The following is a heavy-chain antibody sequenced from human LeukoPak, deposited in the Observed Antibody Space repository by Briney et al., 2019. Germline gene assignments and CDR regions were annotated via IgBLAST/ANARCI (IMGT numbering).Heavy chain of an antibody. D-gene: IGHD4-17*01. V-gene: IGHV4-38-2*02. CDR2: IYHSGST. Sequence: PSETLSLTCTVSGYSINTGYYWGWIRQPPGKGLEWIGTIYHSGSTYYNPSLKSRLTISVDTSKNQFSLKLSSVTAADTAVYYCAGQRGDGPYGDYGLFGYMDVWGKGTTVTVSS. J-gene: IGHJ6*03. CDR1: GYSINTGYY. CDR3: AGQRGDGPYGDYGLFGYMDV.